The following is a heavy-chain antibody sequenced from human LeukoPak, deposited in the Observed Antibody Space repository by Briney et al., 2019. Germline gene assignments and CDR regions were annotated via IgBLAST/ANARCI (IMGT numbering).Heavy chain of an antibody. CDR3: ASHTPSIAGRPD. CDR1: GGTFSSYA. V-gene: IGHV1-69*05. J-gene: IGHJ4*02. D-gene: IGHD6-6*01. Sequence: GSSVKVSCKASGGTFSSYAISWVRQAPGQGLEWMGGIIPIFGTANYAQKFQGRVTITTDESTSTAYMELSSLRSEDTAVYYCASHTPSIAGRPDWGQGTLVTVSS. CDR2: IIPIFGTA.